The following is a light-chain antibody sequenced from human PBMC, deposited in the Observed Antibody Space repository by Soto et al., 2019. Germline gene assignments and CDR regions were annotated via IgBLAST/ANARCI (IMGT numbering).Light chain of an antibody. CDR1: ESISSW. CDR3: HHYNGDSRT. CDR2: KAS. J-gene: IGKJ2*01. V-gene: IGKV1-5*03. Sequence: DIQMTQSPSTLSASVGDTVTITCRASESISSWLAWHQQKPGKAPNLLIYKASSFESGAPSRFSGSGSGTEFTLTISSLQPDDFATYYCHHYNGDSRTFGQGTKLEIK.